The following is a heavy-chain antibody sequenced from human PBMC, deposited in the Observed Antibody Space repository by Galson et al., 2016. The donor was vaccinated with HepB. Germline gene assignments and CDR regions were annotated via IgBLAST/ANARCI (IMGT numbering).Heavy chain of an antibody. CDR1: GFTVSSNY. V-gene: IGHV3-66*02. CDR2: IYSGGTT. Sequence: SLRLSCAASGFTVSSNYMTWVRRAPGKGLEYVSAIYSGGTTYYADSVKGRFTISRDNSKNTLFLQMNTLRAEDTAVYYCARGVYGDHGWFDYWGQGTLVTVSS. J-gene: IGHJ4*02. D-gene: IGHD4-17*01. CDR3: ARGVYGDHGWFDY.